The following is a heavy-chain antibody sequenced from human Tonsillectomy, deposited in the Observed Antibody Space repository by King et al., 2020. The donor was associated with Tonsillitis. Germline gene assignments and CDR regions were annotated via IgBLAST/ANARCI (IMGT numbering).Heavy chain of an antibody. D-gene: IGHD6-19*01. V-gene: IGHV4-34*01. J-gene: IGHJ4*02. CDR2: INHSGST. Sequence: VQLQQWGAGLLKPSETLSLTCAVYGGSFSGYYWSWIRQPPGKGLEWIGEINHSGSTNYNPSLKSRVTISVDTSKNQFSLKLSSVTAADTAVYYCARDPIAVAAQGAIWGQGTLVTVSS. CDR3: ARDPIAVAAQGAI. CDR1: GGSFSGYY.